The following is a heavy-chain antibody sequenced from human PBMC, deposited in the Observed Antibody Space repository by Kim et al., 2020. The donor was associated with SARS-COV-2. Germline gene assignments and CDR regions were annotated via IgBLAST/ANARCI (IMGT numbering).Heavy chain of an antibody. CDR2: IKQDGSEG. J-gene: IGHJ4*02. Sequence: GWSLRLSCAASGFTFGNYWMSWVRQAPGKGLEWVANIKQDGSEGHYVDSVKGRFTISRDNAKNSLYLQMKSLRAEDTAVYYCASTQTFDYWGQGTLVTVSS. CDR1: GFTFGNYW. V-gene: IGHV3-7*05. CDR3: ASTQTFDY.